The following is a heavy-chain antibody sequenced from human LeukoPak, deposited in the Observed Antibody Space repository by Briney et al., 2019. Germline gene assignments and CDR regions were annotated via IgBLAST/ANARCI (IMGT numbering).Heavy chain of an antibody. J-gene: IGHJ4*02. D-gene: IGHD2-15*01. CDR2: INQDGSEK. CDR3: ASLEVV. Sequence: PGGSLRLYCAASGFTFSNYWMNWVRQAPGKGLEWVANINQDGSEKYYVDPVKGRFTISRDNAKNSVYLQMNSLRAEDTALYYCASLEVVWGQGTLVTVSS. CDR1: GFTFSNYW. V-gene: IGHV3-7*05.